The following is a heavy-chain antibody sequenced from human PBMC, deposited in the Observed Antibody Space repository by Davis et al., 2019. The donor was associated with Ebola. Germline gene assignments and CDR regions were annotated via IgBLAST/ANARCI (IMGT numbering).Heavy chain of an antibody. D-gene: IGHD3-10*01. Sequence: GSLRLSCTVSGASISDSNYFWAWIRQPPGKGLEWIGSVFYSGTPYYNPFLKSRVTMSVDKSKNQFSLKLSSVTAADTAVYYCARAMVTMVSFAFDIWGQGTVVTVSS. CDR1: GASISDSNYF. V-gene: IGHV4-39*07. CDR2: VFYSGTP. CDR3: ARAMVTMVSFAFDI. J-gene: IGHJ3*02.